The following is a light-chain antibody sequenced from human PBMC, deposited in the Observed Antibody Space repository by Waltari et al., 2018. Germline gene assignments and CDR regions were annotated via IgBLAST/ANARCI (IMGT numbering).Light chain of an antibody. CDR2: KAY. CDR1: ENITTW. V-gene: IGKV1-5*03. Sequence: DIQMTQSPSSLSASVGDRVTITCRASENITTWVAWYHQKAGKAPRLLIFKAYTLEDGVSSRFSGSGSGTEFTLTISSLQPDDYGTYYCQQYYSYPRTFGQGTKVEIK. CDR3: QQYYSYPRT. J-gene: IGKJ1*01.